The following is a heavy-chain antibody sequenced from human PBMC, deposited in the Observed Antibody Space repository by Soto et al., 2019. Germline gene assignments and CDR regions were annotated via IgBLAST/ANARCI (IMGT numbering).Heavy chain of an antibody. D-gene: IGHD6-13*01. Sequence: GASVKVSCKASGYTFTSYAMHWVRQAPGQRLELMGWINAGNGNTKYSQKFQGRVTITRDTSASTAYMELSSLRSEDTAVYYCARVTAAAGTGRFDPWGQGTLVTVYS. J-gene: IGHJ5*02. CDR3: ARVTAAAGTGRFDP. CDR2: INAGNGNT. V-gene: IGHV1-3*01. CDR1: GYTFTSYA.